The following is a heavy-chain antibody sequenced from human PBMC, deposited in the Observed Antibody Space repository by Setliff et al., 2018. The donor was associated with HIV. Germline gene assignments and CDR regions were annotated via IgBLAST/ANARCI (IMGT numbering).Heavy chain of an antibody. D-gene: IGHD1-26*01. J-gene: IGHJ4*02. V-gene: IGHV3-21*01. CDR3: AGVGVGATVFFDY. CDR2: ISSSSTYI. Sequence: GGSLRLSCAASGFTFSSYSMNWVRQAPGKGLEWVSSISSSSTYIYYADSVRGRVTSSRDNAKNSRYLQMNSLRAEDTAVYYCAGVGVGATVFFDYWGQGTLVTVSS. CDR1: GFTFSSYS.